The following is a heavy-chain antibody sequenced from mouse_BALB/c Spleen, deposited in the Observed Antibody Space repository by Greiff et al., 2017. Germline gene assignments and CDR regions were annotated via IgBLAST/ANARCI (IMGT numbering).Heavy chain of an antibody. CDR2: INPGSGGT. CDR1: GYAFTNYL. CDR3: ARSRDRYDVLAY. D-gene: IGHD2-14*01. J-gene: IGHJ3*01. Sequence: VQGVESGAELVRPGTSVKVSCKASGYAFTNYLIEWVKQRPGQGLEWIGVINPGSGGTNYNEKFKGKATLTADKSSSTAYMQLSSLTSDDSAVYFCARSRDRYDVLAYWGQGTLVTVSA. V-gene: IGHV1-54*01.